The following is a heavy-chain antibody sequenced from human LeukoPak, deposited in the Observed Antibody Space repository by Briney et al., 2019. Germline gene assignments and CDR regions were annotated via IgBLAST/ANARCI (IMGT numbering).Heavy chain of an antibody. CDR2: ISAYNGNT. Sequence: ASVKVSCKPSGGTFSNYAISWVRQAPGQGLEWMGWISAYNGNTNYAQKLQGRVTMTTDTSTSTAYMELRSLRSDDTAVYYCARAGLVGAILLVYWGQGTLVTVSS. CDR1: GGTFSNYA. CDR3: ARAGLVGAILLVY. J-gene: IGHJ4*02. D-gene: IGHD1-26*01. V-gene: IGHV1-18*01.